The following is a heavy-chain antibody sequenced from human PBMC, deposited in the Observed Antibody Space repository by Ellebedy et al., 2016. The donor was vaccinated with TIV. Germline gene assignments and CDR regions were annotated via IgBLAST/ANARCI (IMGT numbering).Heavy chain of an antibody. CDR1: GFTFSSHA. CDR3: ARDSGRRRSWDNDY. Sequence: GESLKISCVASGFTFSSHALCWVRQDPGKGLERFSTISDSGGNTHFPDSVKGRFTISRDNSRNTVYLQMNNLRAEDTAVYYCARDSGRRRSWDNDYWGQGTLVTVSS. CDR2: ISDSGGNT. D-gene: IGHD3-10*01. V-gene: IGHV3-23*01. J-gene: IGHJ4*02.